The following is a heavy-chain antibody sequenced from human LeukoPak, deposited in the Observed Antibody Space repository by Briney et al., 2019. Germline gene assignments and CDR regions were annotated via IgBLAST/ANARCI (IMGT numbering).Heavy chain of an antibody. V-gene: IGHV1-2*02. D-gene: IGHD3-3*01. Sequence: ASVKVSCKASGYTFTGYSMHWVRQAPGQGLEWMGWINPISGGTNYAQKFPARVTIPRDTTIRTAYMELSRLRSDDTAVYYCARDWREYYDFWSGYYDRANYYFYYWGQGTLVTVSS. CDR1: GYTFTGYS. CDR3: ARDWREYYDFWSGYYDRANYYFYY. CDR2: INPISGGT. J-gene: IGHJ4*02.